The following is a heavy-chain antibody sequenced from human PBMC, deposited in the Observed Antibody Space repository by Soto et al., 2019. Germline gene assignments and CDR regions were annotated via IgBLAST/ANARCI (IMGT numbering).Heavy chain of an antibody. CDR3: ARDYYDSSGYSPSWFDP. V-gene: IGHV4-59*01. CDR1: GGSISSYY. D-gene: IGHD3-22*01. CDR2: IYYSGST. Sequence: SETLSLTCTVSGGSISSYYWSWIRQPPGKGLEWIGYIYYSGSTNYNPSLKSRVTISVDTSKNQFSLKLSSVTAADTAVYYCARDYYDSSGYSPSWFDPWGQGTLVTVPS. J-gene: IGHJ5*02.